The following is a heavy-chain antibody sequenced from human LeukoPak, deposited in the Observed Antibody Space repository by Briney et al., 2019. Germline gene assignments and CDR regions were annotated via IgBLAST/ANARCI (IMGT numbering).Heavy chain of an antibody. Sequence: PSQTLSLTCTVSGGSISSGDYYWSWIRQPPGKGLEWIGYIYYSGSTYYNPSLKSRVTISVDTSKNQFSLKLSSVTAADTAVYYCARGGEFEPWTREETAWFDPWGQGTLVTVSS. V-gene: IGHV4-30-4*08. J-gene: IGHJ5*02. D-gene: IGHD3-16*01. CDR2: IYYSGST. CDR3: ARGGEFEPWTREETAWFDP. CDR1: GGSISSGDYY.